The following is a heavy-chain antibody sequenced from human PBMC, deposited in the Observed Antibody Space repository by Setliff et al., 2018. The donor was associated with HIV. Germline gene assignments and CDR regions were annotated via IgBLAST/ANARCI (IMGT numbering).Heavy chain of an antibody. CDR2: VHSTLST. D-gene: IGHD6-19*01. Sequence: PSETLSLTCTVSGGSISSGGYYWSWVRQPAGKGLEWIGQVHSTLSTNYNPSLKSRLSISADTSKNQFSLNLRFVTAADTALYYCARRTFGSGRFDPWGQGTPVTVSS. CDR3: ARRTFGSGRFDP. CDR1: GGSISSGGYY. J-gene: IGHJ5*02. V-gene: IGHV4-61*09.